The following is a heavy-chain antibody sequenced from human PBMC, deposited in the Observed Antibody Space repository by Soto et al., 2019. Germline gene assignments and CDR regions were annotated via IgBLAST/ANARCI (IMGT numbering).Heavy chain of an antibody. V-gene: IGHV4-34*01. Sequence: QVQLQQWGAGLLKPSETLSLACAVYGGSFSGYYWSWIRQPPGKGLEWIGEINHSGSTNYNPSLKSRVPISVDTSKNQFSLKLSSVTAADTAVYYCARGEEGIAVAGYYYYGMDVWGQGTTVTVSS. CDR2: INHSGST. CDR3: ARGEEGIAVAGYYYYGMDV. D-gene: IGHD6-19*01. J-gene: IGHJ6*02. CDR1: GGSFSGYY.